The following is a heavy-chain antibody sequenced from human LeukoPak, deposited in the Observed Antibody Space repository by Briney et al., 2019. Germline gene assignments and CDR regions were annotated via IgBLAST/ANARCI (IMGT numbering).Heavy chain of an antibody. J-gene: IGHJ4*02. CDR1: GFTFSDYY. CDR3: ARDPSGFSSYFDY. V-gene: IGHV3-11*01. Sequence: PGGSLRLSCAASGFTFSDYYMSWIRQAPGEGLEWVSYISSSGSTIYYADSVKGRFTISRDNAKNSLYLQMNSLRAEDTAVYYCARDPSGFSSYFDYWGQGTLVTVSS. CDR2: ISSSGSTI. D-gene: IGHD3-22*01.